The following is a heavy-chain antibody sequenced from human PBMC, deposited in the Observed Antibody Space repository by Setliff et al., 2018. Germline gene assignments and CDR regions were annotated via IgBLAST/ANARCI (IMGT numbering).Heavy chain of an antibody. V-gene: IGHV1-24*01. CDR1: GYTLTELS. J-gene: IGHJ3*02. CDR3: ARDSFFGDDYYDSSGSSHAFDI. D-gene: IGHD3-22*01. Sequence: ASVKVSCKVSGYTLTELSMHWVRQAPGKGLEWMGGFDPEDGETIYAQKFQGRVTITADESTSTAYMGLSSLRSEDTAVYYCARDSFFGDDYYDSSGSSHAFDIWGQGTMVTVSS. CDR2: FDPEDGET.